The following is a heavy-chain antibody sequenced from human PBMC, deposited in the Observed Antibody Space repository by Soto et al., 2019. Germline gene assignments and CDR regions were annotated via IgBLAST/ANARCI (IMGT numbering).Heavy chain of an antibody. CDR3: AKMADLSSGEGFDY. D-gene: IGHD6-25*01. Sequence: GRSLRLSCAACGFTFSSYAMSWVRQAPGKGLEWVSAISGSGGSTYYADSVKGRFTISRDNSKNTLYLQMNSLRAEDTAVYYCAKMADLSSGEGFDYWGQGTLVTVSS. V-gene: IGHV3-23*01. CDR2: ISGSGGST. J-gene: IGHJ4*02. CDR1: GFTFSSYA.